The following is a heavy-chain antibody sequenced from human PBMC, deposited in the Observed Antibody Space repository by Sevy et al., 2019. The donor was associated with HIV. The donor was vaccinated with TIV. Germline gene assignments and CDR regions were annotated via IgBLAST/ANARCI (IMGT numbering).Heavy chain of an antibody. Sequence: SETSLTCAVYGGSFSGYYWSWIRQPPGKGLEWIGEINHSGSTNYNPSLKSRVTISVDTYKNQFSLKLSSVTAADTAVYYCVGFKRYDSVYYYYYGMDVWGQGTTVTVSS. V-gene: IGHV4-34*01. J-gene: IGHJ6*02. CDR3: VGFKRYDSVYYYYYGMDV. D-gene: IGHD5-12*01. CDR1: GGSFSGYY. CDR2: INHSGST.